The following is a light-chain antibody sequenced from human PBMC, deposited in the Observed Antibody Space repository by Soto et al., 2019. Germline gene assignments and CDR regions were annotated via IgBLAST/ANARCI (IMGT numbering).Light chain of an antibody. CDR3: SAYSSGATHVV. Sequence: QSVLTQPASVSGSPGQSITISCTGTSSDIRGLYNYVSWYQQHPGKAPKLLIYDVNDRPSGVSDRFSGSKSGNTASLTISGLQAEDEADYFCSAYSSGATHVVFGGGTKVTVL. CDR1: SSDIRGLYNY. V-gene: IGLV2-14*03. CDR2: DVN. J-gene: IGLJ2*01.